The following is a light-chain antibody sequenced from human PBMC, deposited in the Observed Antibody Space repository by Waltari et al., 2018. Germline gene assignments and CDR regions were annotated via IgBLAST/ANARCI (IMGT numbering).Light chain of an antibody. J-gene: IGKJ5*01. CDR2: GAS. Sequence: ETVMTQSPATLSVSPGERDTLSCRASQSVSTNLAWYQQKPGQAPRLLIYGASTRATGVPARFSGTGSGTEFTLTIDSLQSEDFAVYYCQQYSNWPPITFGQGTRLEIK. CDR1: QSVSTN. V-gene: IGKV3-15*01. CDR3: QQYSNWPPIT.